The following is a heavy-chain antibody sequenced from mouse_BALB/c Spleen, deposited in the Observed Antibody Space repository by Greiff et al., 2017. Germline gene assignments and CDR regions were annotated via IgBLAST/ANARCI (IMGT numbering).Heavy chain of an antibody. J-gene: IGHJ3*01. CDR3: AGVDYGSSLAY. Sequence: EVKLQESGAELVRPGALVKLSCKASGFNIKDYYMHWVKQRPEQGLEWIGWIDPENGNTIYDPKFQGKASITADTSSNTAYLQLSSLTSEDTAVYYCAGVDYGSSLAYWGQGTLVTVSA. CDR1: GFNIKDYY. D-gene: IGHD1-1*01. V-gene: IGHV14-1*02. CDR2: IDPENGNT.